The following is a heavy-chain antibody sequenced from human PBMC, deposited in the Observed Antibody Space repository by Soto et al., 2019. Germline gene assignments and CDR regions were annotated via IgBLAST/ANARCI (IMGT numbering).Heavy chain of an antibody. Sequence: QVQLVQSGAEVKKPGASVKVSCKASGITYTTYAIHRVRQAPGQGLEWMGWINTGNGNTRYSQRFQGRVTLTTDTSANTAYMDLSSLTSEDTAVYYCARAISGYVTWGQGTLITVSS. CDR1: GITYTTYA. CDR3: ARAISGYVT. V-gene: IGHV1-3*04. CDR2: INTGNGNT. D-gene: IGHD5-12*01. J-gene: IGHJ5*02.